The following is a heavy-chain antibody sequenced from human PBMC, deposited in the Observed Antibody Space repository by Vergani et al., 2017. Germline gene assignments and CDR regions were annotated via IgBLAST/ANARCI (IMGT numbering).Heavy chain of an antibody. CDR3: ARDLPGGQWLVKGAFDI. CDR2: ISAYNGNT. V-gene: IGHV1-18*01. Sequence: QVQLVQSGAEVKKPGASVKVSCKASGYTFTSYGISWVRQAPGQGLEWMGWISAYNGNTNYAQKLQGRVTMTTDPSTSTAYMELRSLRSDDTAVYYCARDLPGGQWLVKGAFDIWGQGTMVTVSS. D-gene: IGHD6-19*01. CDR1: GYTFTSYG. J-gene: IGHJ3*02.